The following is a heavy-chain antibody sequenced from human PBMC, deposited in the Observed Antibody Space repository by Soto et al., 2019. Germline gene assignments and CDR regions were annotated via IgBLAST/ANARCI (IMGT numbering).Heavy chain of an antibody. V-gene: IGHV3-23*01. J-gene: IGHJ4*02. CDR3: AKSRVGSTLYYFDY. Sequence: LRLSCAVSGFTFSSYAMSWVRQAPGKGLEWVSGISGSGGSTYYADSVRGRFTISRDNSKNTLYLQMNSLRAEDTAVYYCAKSRVGSTLYYFDYWGQGSLVTAPQ. CDR1: GFTFSSYA. D-gene: IGHD1-26*01. CDR2: ISGSGGST.